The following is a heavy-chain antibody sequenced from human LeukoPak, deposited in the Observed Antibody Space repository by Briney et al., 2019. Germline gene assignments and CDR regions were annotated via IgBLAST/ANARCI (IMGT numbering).Heavy chain of an antibody. CDR3: ARDFCSSTSCYWFDP. J-gene: IGHJ5*02. CDR2: ISAYNGNT. V-gene: IGHV1-18*01. D-gene: IGHD2-2*01. Sequence: GASVKVSCKASGYTFTLYGITWVRQAPGQGLEWMGWISAYNGNTNYAQKLQGRVTMTTDTSTSTAYMELRSLRSDDTAVYYCARDFCSSTSCYWFDPWGQGTLVTVSS. CDR1: GYTFTLYG.